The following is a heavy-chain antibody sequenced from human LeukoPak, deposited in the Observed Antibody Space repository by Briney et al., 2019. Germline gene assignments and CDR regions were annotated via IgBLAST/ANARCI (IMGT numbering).Heavy chain of an antibody. CDR1: GGSISSYY. Sequence: SETLSLPCTVSGGSISSYYWSWIRQPPGKGLEWIGYIYDSGSTNYNPSLKSRVTISVDTSKNQFSLKLSSVTAADTAVYYCARDRPSNYYDSSGFPFDPWGQGTLVTVSS. J-gene: IGHJ5*02. CDR3: ARDRPSNYYDSSGFPFDP. CDR2: IYDSGST. V-gene: IGHV4-59*01. D-gene: IGHD3-22*01.